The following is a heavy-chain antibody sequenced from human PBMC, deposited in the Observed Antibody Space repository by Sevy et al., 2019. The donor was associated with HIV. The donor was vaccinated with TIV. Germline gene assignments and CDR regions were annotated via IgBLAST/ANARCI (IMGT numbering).Heavy chain of an antibody. CDR1: GFTFSSYA. J-gene: IGHJ3*02. CDR2: XSXXGGST. Sequence: GGSLRLSCSASGFTFSSYAMHWVRQAPGKGLEYVXXXSXXGGSTYYADSVKGRFTISRDNSKNTLYLQMSSLRAEDXXVYYCVKDKDVVVTAXGPSVAFDXWGQGTMVTVSS. V-gene: IGHV3-64D*06. CDR3: VKDKDVVVTAXGPSVAFDX. D-gene: IGHD2-21*02.